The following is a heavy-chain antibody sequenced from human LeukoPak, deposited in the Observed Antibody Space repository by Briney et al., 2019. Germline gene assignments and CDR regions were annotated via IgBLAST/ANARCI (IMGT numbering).Heavy chain of an antibody. V-gene: IGHV3-30*01. CDR3: ARDMISY. Sequence: GGSLRLSCAASGFTFSSYAMHWVRQAPGKGLEWVAVISYDGSNKYYADSVKGRFTISRDNSKNTLYLQMNSLRAEDTAVYYCARDMISYWGQGTLVTVSS. CDR2: ISYDGSNK. D-gene: IGHD3-16*01. J-gene: IGHJ4*02. CDR1: GFTFSSYA.